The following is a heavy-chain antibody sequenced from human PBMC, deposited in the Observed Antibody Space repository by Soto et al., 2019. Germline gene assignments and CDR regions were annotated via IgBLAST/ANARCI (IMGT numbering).Heavy chain of an antibody. CDR2: ISWNSGTI. D-gene: IGHD6-13*01. CDR1: GFTFDDYA. Sequence: EVQLVESGGGLVQPGRSLRLSCAASGFTFDDYAMHWFRQAPGKGLAWVSGISWNSGTIVYADSVKGRFTISRDNAKNSLYLQMNSLRGEDTALYYCAKDMRGGSSSSRYYYGLDVWGQGTTVTVSS. CDR3: AKDMRGGSSSSRYYYGLDV. J-gene: IGHJ6*02. V-gene: IGHV3-9*01.